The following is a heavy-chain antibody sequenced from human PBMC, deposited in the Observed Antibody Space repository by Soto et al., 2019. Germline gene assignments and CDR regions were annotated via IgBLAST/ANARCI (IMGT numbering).Heavy chain of an antibody. CDR1: GYTFTSYA. D-gene: IGHD6-13*01. CDR2: INAGNGNT. V-gene: IGHV1-3*01. Sequence: ASVKVSCKASGYTFTSYAMHWVRQAPGQRLEWMGWINAGNGNTKYSQKFQGRVTITRDTSASTAYMELSSLRSEDTAVYYCARDLGIETRPGYGYYYGMDVWGQGTTVTVSS. CDR3: ARDLGIETRPGYGYYYGMDV. J-gene: IGHJ6*02.